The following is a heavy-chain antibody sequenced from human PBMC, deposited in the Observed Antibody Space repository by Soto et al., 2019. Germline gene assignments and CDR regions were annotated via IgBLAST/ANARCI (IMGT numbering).Heavy chain of an antibody. D-gene: IGHD4-17*01. CDR2: ISYDGSDK. CDR1: GFTFSRYA. V-gene: IGHV3-30-3*01. J-gene: IGHJ4*02. Sequence: QVQLVESGGGVVQPGRSLRLSCAASGFTFSRYAIHWVRQAPGKGLEWVAVISYDGSDKYYADSVKGRFTISRDNSKNTLYLQMNSLRGDDTAVYYCARDYGDYYFLDYWGQGTLVTVSS. CDR3: ARDYGDYYFLDY.